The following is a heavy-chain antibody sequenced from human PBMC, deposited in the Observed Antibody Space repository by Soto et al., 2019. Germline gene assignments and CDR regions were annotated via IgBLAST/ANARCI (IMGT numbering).Heavy chain of an antibody. Sequence: QVQLVQSGAEVKKPGSSVKVSCKASGGTFSSYAISWVRQAPGQGLEWMGGIIPIFGTANYAQKFQGRVTLTADESTSTAYMELSSLRSEDTAVDYCARGIAARRVGVLYYYYGMDVWGQGTTVTVSS. CDR1: GGTFSSYA. V-gene: IGHV1-69*01. CDR2: IIPIFGTA. D-gene: IGHD6-6*01. J-gene: IGHJ6*02. CDR3: ARGIAARRVGVLYYYYGMDV.